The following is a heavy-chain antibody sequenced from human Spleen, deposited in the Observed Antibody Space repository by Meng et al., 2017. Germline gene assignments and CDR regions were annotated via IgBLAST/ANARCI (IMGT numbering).Heavy chain of an antibody. D-gene: IGHD5-12*01. CDR1: VGPFSGYF. J-gene: IGHJ4*02. V-gene: IGHV4-34*01. CDR3: ARSQGPYSGYDLNY. CDR2: INHSGST. Sequence: QGQVPRWGPGLLGPLTALSLTCVVSVGPFSGYFWSCIRQPPGKGLEWIGEINHSGSTSYNPSLKSRVTISVDTSKNHFYLKLSSVTAADTAVYYCARSQGPYSGYDLNYWGQGSLVTVSS.